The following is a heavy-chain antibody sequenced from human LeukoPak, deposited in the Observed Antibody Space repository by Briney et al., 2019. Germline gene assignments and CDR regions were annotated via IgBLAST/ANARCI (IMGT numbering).Heavy chain of an antibody. CDR3: ARGGKVVATRYFDY. CDR2: INHSGST. CDR1: GGSFSGYY. D-gene: IGHD5-12*01. J-gene: IGHJ4*02. Sequence: SETLSLTCAVYGGSFSGYYWSWIRQPPGKGLEWIGEINHSGSTNYNPSLKSRVTISVDTSKNQFSLKLSSVTAAGTAVYYCARGGKVVATRYFDYWGQGTLVTVSS. V-gene: IGHV4-34*01.